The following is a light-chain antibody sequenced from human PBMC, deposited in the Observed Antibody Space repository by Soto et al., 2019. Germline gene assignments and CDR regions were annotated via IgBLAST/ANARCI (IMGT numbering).Light chain of an antibody. CDR2: DAS. CDR1: QSISSW. Sequence: DIQMTQSPSTLSASVGDRVTITCRASQSISSWLAWYQQKPGKAPKLLIYDASSLESVVPSRFSGSGSGTEFTLTISSLQPDDFATYYCQQYNSYSMFTCGQGTKLEIK. J-gene: IGKJ2*01. CDR3: QQYNSYSMFT. V-gene: IGKV1-5*01.